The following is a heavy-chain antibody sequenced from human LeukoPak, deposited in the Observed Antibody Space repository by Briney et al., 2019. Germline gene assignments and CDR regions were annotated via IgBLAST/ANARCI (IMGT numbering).Heavy chain of an antibody. D-gene: IGHD3-16*01. Sequence: PSETLSLTCTVSGASISSTTYYWGWIRQPPRKGLEWIASIYYSGSTYYNPSLKSRVTISVDTSKNQFSLKLSSVTAADTAVYYCARGREYDYVWGTKPRYYYYMDVWGKGTTVTISS. CDR1: GASISSTTYY. CDR2: IYYSGST. V-gene: IGHV4-39*07. CDR3: ARGREYDYVWGTKPRYYYYMDV. J-gene: IGHJ6*03.